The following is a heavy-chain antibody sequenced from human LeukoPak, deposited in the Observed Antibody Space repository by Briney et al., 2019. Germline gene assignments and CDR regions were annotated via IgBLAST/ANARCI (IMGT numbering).Heavy chain of an antibody. CDR3: ARWTPYDDTGYYRFDS. Sequence: SETLSPTCTVSGGSISGYYWSWIRQPPGKGLELIGYSYYSGTTNYNPSLRSRVIISVDTSKNQFSLKVRSVTTADTAVYYCARWTPYDDTGYYRFDSWGQGTLVTVSS. D-gene: IGHD3-22*01. V-gene: IGHV4-59*01. J-gene: IGHJ4*02. CDR2: SYYSGTT. CDR1: GGSISGYY.